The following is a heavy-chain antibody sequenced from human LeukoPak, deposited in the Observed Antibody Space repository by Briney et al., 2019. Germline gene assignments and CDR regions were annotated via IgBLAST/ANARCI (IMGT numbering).Heavy chain of an antibody. CDR3: ARGGSSRPSPNFDN. D-gene: IGHD6-6*01. CDR1: GYTFTDYG. Sequence: ASVKVSCKASGYTFTDYGLSCVRQAPGQGLEWMGWITPYDGNTNYAQKFQGRVTMTTDSSTNTAYMELRSLISEDTAVYYCARGGSSRPSPNFDNWGQGALVTVSS. J-gene: IGHJ4*02. V-gene: IGHV1-18*01. CDR2: ITPYDGNT.